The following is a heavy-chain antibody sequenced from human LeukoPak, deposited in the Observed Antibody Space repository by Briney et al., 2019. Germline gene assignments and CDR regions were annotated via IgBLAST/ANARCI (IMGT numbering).Heavy chain of an antibody. D-gene: IGHD2-15*01. J-gene: IGHJ6*02. CDR1: GGTFSSYA. CDR2: IIPIFVIA. Sequence: ASLKVSCKASGGTFSSYAISWGRQAPGQGLEWRGKIIPIFVIANYAQKCQSRVTITADKSTSTAYMELSSLSSEDTAVYYCARNQKGWPHYYGMDVWGQGTTVTVSS. V-gene: IGHV1-69*04. CDR3: ARNQKGWPHYYGMDV.